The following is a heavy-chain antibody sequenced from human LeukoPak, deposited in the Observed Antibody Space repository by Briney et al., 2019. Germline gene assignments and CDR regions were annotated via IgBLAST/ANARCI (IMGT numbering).Heavy chain of an antibody. CDR1: GFTFSNHA. Sequence: PGGSLRLSCATSGFTFSNHAMHWVRHASGKGLEWFSAIGTAGDTFYPGSVKGRFTISRENAKNSLSLQMNSLRAEDTAVYYCVRQQTPHGNFDYWGQGTLVTVSS. J-gene: IGHJ4*02. CDR3: VRQQTPHGNFDY. CDR2: IGTAGDT. D-gene: IGHD1-26*01. V-gene: IGHV3-13*01.